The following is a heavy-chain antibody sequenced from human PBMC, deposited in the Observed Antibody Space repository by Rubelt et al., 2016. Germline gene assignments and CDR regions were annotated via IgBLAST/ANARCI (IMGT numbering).Heavy chain of an antibody. CDR2: FDPEDGET. Sequence: QVQLVQSGAEVKKPGASVKVSCTVSGYTLTELSMHWVRHAPGKGLAWMGGFDPEDGETIYGQKFQGRVTWTEETSTAPAYMELSSLRSEDTAVYYCARDLGDGYNFIDYWGQGTLVTVSS. CDR3: ARDLGDGYNFIDY. CDR1: GYTLTELS. V-gene: IGHV1-24*01. J-gene: IGHJ4*02. D-gene: IGHD5-24*01.